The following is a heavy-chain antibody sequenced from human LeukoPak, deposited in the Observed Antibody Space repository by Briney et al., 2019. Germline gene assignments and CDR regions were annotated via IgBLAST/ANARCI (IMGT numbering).Heavy chain of an antibody. CDR1: GYTFTSFG. CDR2: ISAYNGDT. J-gene: IGHJ4*02. V-gene: IGHV1-18*01. D-gene: IGHD1-26*01. Sequence: GASVNVSCKTSGYTFTSFGVIWVRQAPGQGLEWMGWISAYNGDTNYAQKLQGRVTMTTDTSTSTAYMELRSLRSDDTAVYYCARVGATVIDYWGQGTLVTVSS. CDR3: ARVGATVIDY.